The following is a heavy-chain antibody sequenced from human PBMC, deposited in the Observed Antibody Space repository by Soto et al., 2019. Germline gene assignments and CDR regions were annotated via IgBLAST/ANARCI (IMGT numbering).Heavy chain of an antibody. CDR1: GFFFSEYY. CDR2: ISGRGDTI. Sequence: GGSLRLSCAASGFFFSEYYMSWIRQAPGKGLEWVSYISGRGDTIYYADSVKGRFTISRDNAKNSLYLQMNSLRAEDTAVYYCARVFPYIPYYFDYWGQGTLVTVSS. V-gene: IGHV3-11*01. D-gene: IGHD4-4*01. J-gene: IGHJ4*02. CDR3: ARVFPYIPYYFDY.